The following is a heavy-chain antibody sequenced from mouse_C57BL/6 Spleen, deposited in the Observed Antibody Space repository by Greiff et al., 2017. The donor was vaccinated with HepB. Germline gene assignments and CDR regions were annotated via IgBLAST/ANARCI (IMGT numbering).Heavy chain of an antibody. V-gene: IGHV1-26*01. D-gene: IGHD3-2*02. Sequence: VQLQQSGPELVKPGASVKISCKASGYTFTDYYMNWVKQSHGKSLEWIGDINPNNGGTSYNQKFKGKATLTVDKSSSTAYMELRSLTSEDSAVYYCARERSSGYGFAYWGQGTLVTVSA. CDR2: INPNNGGT. CDR1: GYTFTDYY. CDR3: ARERSSGYGFAY. J-gene: IGHJ3*01.